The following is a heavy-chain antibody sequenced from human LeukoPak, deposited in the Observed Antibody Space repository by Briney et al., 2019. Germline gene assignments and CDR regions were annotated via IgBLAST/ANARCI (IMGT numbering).Heavy chain of an antibody. J-gene: IGHJ6*03. CDR2: IKSDGSST. V-gene: IGHV3-74*01. CDR1: GFTFSSYW. Sequence: GGSLRLSCAASGFTFSSYWMYWVRQAPGKGPVWVSRIKSDGSSTRYADSVKGRFTISRDNAKKTLYLQMNSLRAEDTAVYYCATDSGGRGYYMDVWGKGTTVTVSS. CDR3: ATDSGGRGYYMDV.